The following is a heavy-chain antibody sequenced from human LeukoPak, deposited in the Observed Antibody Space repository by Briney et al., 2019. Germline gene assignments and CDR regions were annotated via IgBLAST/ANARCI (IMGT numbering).Heavy chain of an antibody. Sequence: GYIYYSGSTHYNPSLKSRVTISVDTSKNQFSLKLSSVTAADTAVYYCARSVGSYYYGMDVWGQGTTVTVSS. V-gene: IGHV4-59*01. CDR2: IYYSGST. J-gene: IGHJ6*02. CDR3: ARSVGSYYYGMDV. D-gene: IGHD1-26*01.